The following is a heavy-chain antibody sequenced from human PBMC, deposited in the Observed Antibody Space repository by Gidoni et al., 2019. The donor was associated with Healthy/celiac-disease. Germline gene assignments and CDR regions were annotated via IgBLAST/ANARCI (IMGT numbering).Heavy chain of an antibody. V-gene: IGHV4-39*01. CDR1: VCSISRSSYY. D-gene: IGHD6-6*01. CDR3: AARGDEYSSAHYFDY. CDR2: IYYSGST. Sequence: QLQLQESGPGLVQPSEPLSLTCTVSVCSISRSSYYWGWIRHPPGKGLEWIGSIYYSGSTYENPSIKSRGTISVDTSKNQFSLKLSSVTAEDTAVYYCAARGDEYSSAHYFDYWGQGTMVTVSS. J-gene: IGHJ4*02.